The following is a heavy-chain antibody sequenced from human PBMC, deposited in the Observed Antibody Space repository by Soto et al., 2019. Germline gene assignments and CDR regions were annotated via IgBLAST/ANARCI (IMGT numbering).Heavy chain of an antibody. V-gene: IGHV1-69*04. CDR3: ARDSGYNSPDY. CDR1: GGTFSSYT. CDR2: IIPILGIA. D-gene: IGHD5-12*01. J-gene: IGHJ4*02. Sequence: VASVKVSCKASGGTFSSYTISWVRQAPGQGLEWMGRIIPILGIANYAQKFQGRVTITADKSTSTAYMELSSLRSEDTAVYYCARDSGYNSPDYWGQGTLVTVSS.